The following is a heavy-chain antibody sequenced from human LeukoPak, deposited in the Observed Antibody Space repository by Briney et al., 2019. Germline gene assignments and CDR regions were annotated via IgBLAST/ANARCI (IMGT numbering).Heavy chain of an antibody. CDR2: IYYSGST. V-gene: IGHV4-30-4*08. CDR3: ARHRSGLYDFWSGYYGSPFYY. J-gene: IGHJ4*02. CDR1: GGSISSGDYY. Sequence: PSETLSLTCAVSGGSISSGDYYWSWIRQPPGKGLEWIGYIYYSGSTYYNPSLKSRVTISVDTSKNQFSLKLSSVTAADTAVYYCARHRSGLYDFWSGYYGSPFYYWGQGTLVTVSS. D-gene: IGHD3-3*01.